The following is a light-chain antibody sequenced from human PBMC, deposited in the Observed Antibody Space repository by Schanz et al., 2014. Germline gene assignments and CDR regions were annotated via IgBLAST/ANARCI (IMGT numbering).Light chain of an antibody. J-gene: IGLJ3*02. CDR2: EVT. V-gene: IGLV2-8*01. Sequence: QSALTQPPSASGSPGQSVTISCTGTSSDVGAYQYVSWYQQHPVKAPKLVIYEVTKRPSGVPDRFSGSKSGNTASLTVSGLQAEDEADYYCCSYVAHHWLFGVGTKVTVL. CDR1: SSDVGAYQY. CDR3: CSYVAHHWL.